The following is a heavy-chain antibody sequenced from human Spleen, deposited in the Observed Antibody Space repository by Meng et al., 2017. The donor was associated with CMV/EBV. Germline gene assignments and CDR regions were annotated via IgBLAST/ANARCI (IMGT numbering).Heavy chain of an antibody. J-gene: IGHJ4*02. CDR1: GYTWNNYG. V-gene: IGHV1-18*01. CDR3: ARDTRIFLEWLFLDY. Sequence: YGYTWNNYGSSWVRQAPGQGLEWMGWISAYNGNTNYALNIQDRITMTIDTSTSTAYMELRSLRSDDTGVYYCARDTRIFLEWLFLDYWGQGALVTVSS. CDR2: ISAYNGNT. D-gene: IGHD3-3*01.